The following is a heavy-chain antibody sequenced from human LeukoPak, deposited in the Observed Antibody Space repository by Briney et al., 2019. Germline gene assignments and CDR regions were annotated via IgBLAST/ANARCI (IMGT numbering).Heavy chain of an antibody. CDR2: MNPNSGNT. Sequence: ASVKVSCKASGYTFTSYDINWVRQATGQGLEWMGWMNPNSGNTGSAQKFQGRVTMTRNTSISTAYMELSSLRSEDTAVYYCASGLDYYYMDVWGKGTTVTVSS. CDR1: GYTFTSYD. CDR3: ASGLDYYYMDV. J-gene: IGHJ6*03. V-gene: IGHV1-8*01.